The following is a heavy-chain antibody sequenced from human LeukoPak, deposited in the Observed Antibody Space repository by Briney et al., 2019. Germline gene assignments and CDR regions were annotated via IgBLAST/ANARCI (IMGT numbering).Heavy chain of an antibody. Sequence: ASVKVSCKASGYTFTSYGISWVRQAPGQGLEWMGWINPNSGGTNYAQKFQGRVTMTRNTSISTAYMELSSLRSEDTAVYYCARGSHRSGWYYRWFDPWGQGTLVTVSS. J-gene: IGHJ5*02. CDR3: ARGSHRSGWYYRWFDP. D-gene: IGHD6-19*01. CDR1: GYTFTSYG. V-gene: IGHV1-8*02. CDR2: INPNSGGT.